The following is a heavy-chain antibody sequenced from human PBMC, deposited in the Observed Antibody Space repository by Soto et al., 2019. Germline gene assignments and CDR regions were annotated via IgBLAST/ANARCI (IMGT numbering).Heavy chain of an antibody. J-gene: IGHJ6*02. CDR3: ARALGYSGYAGMDV. D-gene: IGHD5-12*01. V-gene: IGHV1-18*01. Sequence: ASLKVSCKASGYTLTSHGISWVRQAPGQGLEWMGWISPDNGNTNYAQKLQGRVTMTTDTSTSTAYMELRSLRSDDTAVYYCARALGYSGYAGMDVWGQGTTVTVS. CDR1: GYTLTSHG. CDR2: ISPDNGNT.